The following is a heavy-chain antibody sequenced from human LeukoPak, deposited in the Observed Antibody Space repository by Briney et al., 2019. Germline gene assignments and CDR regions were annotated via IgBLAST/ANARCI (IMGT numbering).Heavy chain of an antibody. J-gene: IGHJ4*02. V-gene: IGHV3-66*01. CDR3: ARGGYHAYYLDY. Sequence: GGSLRLSCAASGFTVSTNYMSWVRQAPGRGLEWVSVIYSGGSSTYYADAVKGRFTISRDNSKNTLYLQMNNLRAEDTAVYYCARGGYHAYYLDYWGQGSLVTVSS. D-gene: IGHD5-18*01. CDR2: IYSGGSST. CDR1: GFTVSTNY.